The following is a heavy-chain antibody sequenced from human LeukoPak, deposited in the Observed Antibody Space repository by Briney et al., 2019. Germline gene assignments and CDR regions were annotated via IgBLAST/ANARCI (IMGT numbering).Heavy chain of an antibody. CDR2: IYYSGRT. Sequence: SETLSLTCTVSGGSISSYYWSWIRQPPGKGLEWIGYIYYSGRTNYNPSLKSRVTISIDTSKNQFSLKLSSVTAADTAVYYCARRASIAAAPAHFDYWGQGTLVTVSS. V-gene: IGHV4-59*12. CDR1: GGSISSYY. J-gene: IGHJ4*02. CDR3: ARRASIAAAPAHFDY. D-gene: IGHD6-13*01.